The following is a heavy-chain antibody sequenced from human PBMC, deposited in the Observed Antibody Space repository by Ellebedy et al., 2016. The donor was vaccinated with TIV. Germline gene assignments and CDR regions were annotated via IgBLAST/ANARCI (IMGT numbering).Heavy chain of an antibody. V-gene: IGHV1-69*04. Sequence: ASVKVSCKASGDTFSTYAINWVRQAPGQGLEWMGMIIPILGIANYAQKFQGRVTMTEDTSTDTAYMELSSLRSEDTAVYYCATNSACGGDCYRLYWYFDLWGRGTLVTVSS. CDR2: IIPILGIA. CDR1: GDTFSTYA. CDR3: ATNSACGGDCYRLYWYFDL. J-gene: IGHJ2*01. D-gene: IGHD2-21*02.